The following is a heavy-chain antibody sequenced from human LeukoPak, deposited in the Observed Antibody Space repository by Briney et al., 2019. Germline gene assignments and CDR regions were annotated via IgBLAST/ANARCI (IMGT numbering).Heavy chain of an antibody. J-gene: IGHJ4*02. V-gene: IGHV4-61*02. Sequence: SETLSLTCTVSGYSISSSYYWSWIRQPAGKGLEWIGRIYTSGSTNYNPSLKSRVTISIDTSKNQFSLKLSSVTAADTAVYYCARLYGSGSSLYFDYWGQGTLVTVSS. CDR2: IYTSGST. CDR3: ARLYGSGSSLYFDY. D-gene: IGHD3-10*01. CDR1: GYSISSSYY.